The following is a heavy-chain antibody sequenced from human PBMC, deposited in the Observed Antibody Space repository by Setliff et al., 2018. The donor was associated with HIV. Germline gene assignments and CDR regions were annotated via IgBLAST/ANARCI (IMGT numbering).Heavy chain of an antibody. CDR1: GYTFSSSHD. V-gene: IGHV1-3*01. CDR2: INLVTGKT. J-gene: IGHJ4*02. D-gene: IGHD6-19*01. CDR3: ARSSGWPPHYLDN. Sequence: ASVKVSCKPSGYTFSSSHDLHWVRQVPGQGLEWMGWINLVTGKTAYLQKFQGRVTITRDTSASTASTAYMEMSGLSSEDTAVYYCARSSGWPPHYLDNWGQGTLVTVSS.